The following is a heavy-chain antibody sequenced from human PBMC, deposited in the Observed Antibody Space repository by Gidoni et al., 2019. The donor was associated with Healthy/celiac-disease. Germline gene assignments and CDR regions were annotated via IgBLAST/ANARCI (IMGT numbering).Heavy chain of an antibody. CDR1: GGSVSSGSYY. CDR2: IYYSGST. Sequence: QVQLQESGPGLVKPSETLSLTCTVSGGSVSSGSYYWSWIRQPPGKGLEWIGYIYYSGSTNYNPSLKSRVTISVDTSKNQFSLKLSSVTAADTAVYYCARGGVGGSYYASVAFDIWGQGTMVTVSS. V-gene: IGHV4-61*01. J-gene: IGHJ3*02. D-gene: IGHD1-26*01. CDR3: ARGGVGGSYYASVAFDI.